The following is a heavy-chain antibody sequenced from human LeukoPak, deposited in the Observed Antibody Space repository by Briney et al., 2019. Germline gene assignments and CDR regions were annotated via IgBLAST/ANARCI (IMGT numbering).Heavy chain of an antibody. CDR1: GYSISSGYY. J-gene: IGHJ4*02. CDR2: IYHSGST. CDR3: ARLTRTFDY. Sequence: SETLSLTCAVSGYSISSGYYCGWIRQPPGKGLEWIGSIYHSGSTYYNPSLKSRVTISVDTSKNQFSLKLSSVTAADTAVYYCARLTRTFDYWGQGTLVTVSS. V-gene: IGHV4-38-2*01. D-gene: IGHD2-2*01.